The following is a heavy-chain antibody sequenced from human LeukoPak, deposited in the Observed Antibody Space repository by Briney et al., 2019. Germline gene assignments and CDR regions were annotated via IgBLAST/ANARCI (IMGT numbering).Heavy chain of an antibody. CDR1: GFTFSSYG. CDR2: IWYDGSNK. V-gene: IGHV3-33*01. Sequence: PGGSLRLSCAASGFTFSSYGMHWVRQAPGKGLEWVALIWYDGSNKYFADYLKGRFTISRDNSKNALYLQMSSLRAEDTAVYYCASSGSYRFDYWGQGTLVTVSS. CDR3: ASSGSYRFDY. D-gene: IGHD1-26*01. J-gene: IGHJ4*02.